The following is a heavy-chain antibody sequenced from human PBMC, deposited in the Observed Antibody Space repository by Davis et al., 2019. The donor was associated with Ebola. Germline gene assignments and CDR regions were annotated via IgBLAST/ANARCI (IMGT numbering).Heavy chain of an antibody. D-gene: IGHD3-10*01. Sequence: AASVKVSCKASGYPFTNFGISWVRQAPGQGLEWMGWISPYNDDTSYAYQLQGRVTMTTDTSTSTAYMELRSLRSDDTAVYYCARGPLYYYGSGTGDYWGQGTLVTVSS. V-gene: IGHV1-18*04. CDR2: ISPYNDDT. CDR1: GYPFTNFG. CDR3: ARGPLYYYGSGTGDY. J-gene: IGHJ4*02.